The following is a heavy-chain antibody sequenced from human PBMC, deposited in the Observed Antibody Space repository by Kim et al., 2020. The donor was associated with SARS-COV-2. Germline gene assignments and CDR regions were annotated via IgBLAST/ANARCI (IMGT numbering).Heavy chain of an antibody. CDR1: GYTFTSYG. CDR2: ISAYNGNT. J-gene: IGHJ4*02. D-gene: IGHD6-19*01. CDR3: ARPQDSSGWLALDY. Sequence: ASVKVSCKASGYTFTSYGISWVRQAPGQGLEWMGWISAYNGNTNYAQKPQGRVTMTTDTSTSTAYMELRSLRSDDTAVYYCARPQDSSGWLALDYWGQGTLVTVSS. V-gene: IGHV1-18*01.